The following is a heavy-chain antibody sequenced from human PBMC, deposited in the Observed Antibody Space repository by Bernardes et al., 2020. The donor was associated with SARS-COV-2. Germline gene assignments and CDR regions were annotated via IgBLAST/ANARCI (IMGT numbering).Heavy chain of an antibody. J-gene: IGHJ3*02. V-gene: IGHV3-48*03. D-gene: IGHD3-10*01. CDR1: GFTFSSYE. CDR2: ISSSGSTI. Sequence: GGSLRLSCAASGFTFSSYEMNWVRQAPGKGLEWVSYISSSGSTIYYADSVKGRFTISRDNAKNSLYLQMNSLRAEDTAVYYCARDLVRWFGESDAFDIWGQGTMVTVSS. CDR3: ARDLVRWFGESDAFDI.